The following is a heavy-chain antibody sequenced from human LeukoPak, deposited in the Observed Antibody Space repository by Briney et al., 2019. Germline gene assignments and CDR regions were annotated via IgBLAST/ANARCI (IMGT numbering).Heavy chain of an antibody. CDR2: IYYSGTT. CDR1: GGSISSGGYY. D-gene: IGHD6-13*01. CDR3: ARGVYIAAAQYAY. J-gene: IGHJ4*02. V-gene: IGHV4-61*08. Sequence: SQTLSLTCAVSGGSISSGGYYWSWIRQPPGKGLEWIGYIYYSGTTNYNPSLKSRVTISVDTSKNQFSLKLSSVTAADTAVYYCARGVYIAAAQYAYWGQGTLVTVSS.